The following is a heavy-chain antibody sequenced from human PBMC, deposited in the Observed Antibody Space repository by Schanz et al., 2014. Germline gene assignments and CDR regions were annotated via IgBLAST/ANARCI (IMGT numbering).Heavy chain of an antibody. J-gene: IGHJ4*02. CDR3: GRDYSGGALDY. D-gene: IGHD6-19*01. V-gene: IGHV3-30*02. Sequence: QVQLVESGGGVAQPGGSLRLSRAASGFSFSGYGMHWVRQAPGKGLEWVAYIRFDASAKYYGDSVEGRFTLSRDNSKNTMDLQMNSLRPEDTAVYYCGRDYSGGALDYWGQGTLVTVSS. CDR2: IRFDASAK. CDR1: GFSFSGYG.